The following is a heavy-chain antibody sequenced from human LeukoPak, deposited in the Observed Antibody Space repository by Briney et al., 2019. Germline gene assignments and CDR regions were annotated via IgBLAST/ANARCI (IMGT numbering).Heavy chain of an antibody. V-gene: IGHV4-59*12. CDR1: GGSISSYY. Sequence: SETLSLTCTVSGGSISSYYWSWIRQPPGKGLEWIGYIYYSGSTNYNPSLKSRVTISVDTSKNQFSLKLSSVTAADTAVYYCAVNYYYYYGMDVWGQGTTVTVSS. J-gene: IGHJ6*02. CDR2: IYYSGST. CDR3: AVNYYYYYGMDV.